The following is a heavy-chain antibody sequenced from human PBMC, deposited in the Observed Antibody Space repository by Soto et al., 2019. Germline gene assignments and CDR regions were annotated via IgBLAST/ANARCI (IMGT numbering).Heavy chain of an antibody. J-gene: IGHJ6*02. V-gene: IGHV3-30*18. D-gene: IGHD3-3*01. CDR3: AKDLDTIFGVIPYYYGMDV. Sequence: QVQLVESGGGVVQPGRSLRLSCAASGFTFSSYGMHWVRQAPGKGLEWVAVISYDGSNKYYADSVKGRFTISRDNSKNTLYLQMNSLRAEDTAVYYCAKDLDTIFGVIPYYYGMDVWGQGTAVTVSS. CDR1: GFTFSSYG. CDR2: ISYDGSNK.